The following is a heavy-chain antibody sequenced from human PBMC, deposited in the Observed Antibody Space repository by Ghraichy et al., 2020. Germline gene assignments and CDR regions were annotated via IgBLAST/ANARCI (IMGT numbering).Heavy chain of an antibody. CDR3: ARAGTIWSGYYHTWYFDL. Sequence: GSLRLSCAASGFTFSTYDMHWVRQVTGKGLEWVSGIGTIGDTFYSGSVEGRFTISRENAKNSVYLQMNSLRAGDTAVYYCARAGTIWSGYYHTWYFDLWGRGTLVTVSS. CDR1: GFTFSTYD. D-gene: IGHD3-3*01. J-gene: IGHJ2*01. V-gene: IGHV3-13*01. CDR2: IGTIGDT.